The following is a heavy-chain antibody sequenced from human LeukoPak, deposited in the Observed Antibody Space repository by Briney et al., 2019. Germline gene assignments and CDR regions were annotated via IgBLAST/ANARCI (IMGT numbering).Heavy chain of an antibody. CDR2: VWFDGSKK. J-gene: IGHJ1*01. D-gene: IGHD3-10*01. V-gene: IGHV3-33*01. CDR3: AGEEDLRELRGGREFFQY. Sequence: GRPLRLSRAASGFTFRFYGMHWVRQAPGKGLEGVAVVWFDGSKKYYADSVKGRFTISRDNSKNTVYLQMNSLRVEDTAVYYCAGEEDLRELRGGREFFQYWGQGTLVTVSS. CDR1: GFTFRFYG.